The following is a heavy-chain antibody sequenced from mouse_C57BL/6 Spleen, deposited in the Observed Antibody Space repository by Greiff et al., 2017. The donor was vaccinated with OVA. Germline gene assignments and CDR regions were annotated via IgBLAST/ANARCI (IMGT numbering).Heavy chain of an antibody. V-gene: IGHV1-50*01. J-gene: IGHJ3*01. CDR1: GYTFTSYW. CDR3: ARRDYGNHGGFAY. D-gene: IGHD2-1*01. Sequence: QVQLQQPGAELVKPGASVKLSCKASGYTFTSYWMQWVKQRPGQGLEWIGEIDPSDSYTNYNQKFKGKATLTVDTSSSTAYMQLSSLTSEDSAVYYCARRDYGNHGGFAYWGQGTLVTVSA. CDR2: IDPSDSYT.